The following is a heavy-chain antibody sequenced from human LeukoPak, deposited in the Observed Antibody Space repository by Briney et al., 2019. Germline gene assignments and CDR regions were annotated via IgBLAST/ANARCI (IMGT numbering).Heavy chain of an antibody. J-gene: IGHJ4*02. CDR3: ARHRPGQWLSYYFDY. V-gene: IGHV5-51*01. D-gene: IGHD6-19*01. Sequence: GESLKISCKGSGYSFTSYWIGWVRQMPGKGLEWMGIIYPGDSDTRYSPSFQGQVTISADKSISTAYLQWSSLKASDTAMCYCARHRPGQWLSYYFDYWGQGTLVTVSS. CDR2: IYPGDSDT. CDR1: GYSFTSYW.